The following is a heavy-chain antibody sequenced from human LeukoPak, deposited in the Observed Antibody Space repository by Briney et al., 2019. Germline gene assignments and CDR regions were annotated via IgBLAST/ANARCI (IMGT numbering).Heavy chain of an antibody. Sequence: SQTLSLTCATSGDSVSSNRASWTWLRQSPSRGLEWLGRTYYRSKWYNDYAVSLKSRISINPGTSKNQFSLQLNSVTPEDTAVYYCSRSDGASDFDYWGQGTLVTVSS. J-gene: IGHJ4*02. CDR1: GDSVSSNRAS. CDR3: SRSDGASDFDY. D-gene: IGHD5-24*01. CDR2: TYYRSKWYN. V-gene: IGHV6-1*01.